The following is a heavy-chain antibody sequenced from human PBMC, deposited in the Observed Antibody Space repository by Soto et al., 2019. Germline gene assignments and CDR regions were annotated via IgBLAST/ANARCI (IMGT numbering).Heavy chain of an antibody. CDR3: VRDLNWGFDY. V-gene: IGHV1-3*01. CDR2: INADS. CDR1: GYTFTGYA. J-gene: IGHJ4*02. D-gene: IGHD7-27*01. Sequence: ASVKVSCKASGYTFTGYAMHWVRQAPGQRLEWMGWINADSVQGRFIISRDNAKNSLYLQMNSLKDEDSAVYYCVRDLNWGFDYWGLGALVPVSS.